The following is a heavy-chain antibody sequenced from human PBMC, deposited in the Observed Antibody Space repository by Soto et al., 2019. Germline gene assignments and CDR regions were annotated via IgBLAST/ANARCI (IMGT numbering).Heavy chain of an antibody. CDR2: INAGNGNT. Sequence: ASVKVSCKASGYTFTSYAMHWVRQAPGQRLEWMGWINAGNGNTKYSQKFQGRVTITRDTSASTAYMELSSLRSGDTAVYYCARPTPEGDAFDIWGQGTMVTV. V-gene: IGHV1-3*01. J-gene: IGHJ3*02. CDR3: ARPTPEGDAFDI. CDR1: GYTFTSYA.